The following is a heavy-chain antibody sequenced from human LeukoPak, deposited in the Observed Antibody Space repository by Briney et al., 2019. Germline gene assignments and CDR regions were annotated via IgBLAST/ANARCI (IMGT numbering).Heavy chain of an antibody. V-gene: IGHV3-74*01. CDR1: GFTFSSYW. D-gene: IGHD4-17*01. Sequence: GGSLRLSCAASGFTFSSYWMHWVRHAPGKGLVWVSRINSDGSSTSYADSVKGRFTISRDNAKNTLYLQMNSLRAEDTAVYYCARGWYGEGFDYWGQGTLVTVSS. CDR3: ARGWYGEGFDY. CDR2: INSDGSST. J-gene: IGHJ4*02.